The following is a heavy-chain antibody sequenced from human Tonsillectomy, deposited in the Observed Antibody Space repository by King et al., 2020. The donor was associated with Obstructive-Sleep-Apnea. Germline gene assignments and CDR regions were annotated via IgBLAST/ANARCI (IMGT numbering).Heavy chain of an antibody. CDR1: GFTFSDFF. J-gene: IGHJ4*02. V-gene: IGHV3-11*06. CDR3: ARGGYSSIRVY. Sequence: VQLVEAGGGLVKPGGSLRLSCVASGFTFSDFFMSWVRQAPGEGLGWGGYISSCIDYPHYAGSVKGRLTISRDNAKNSLYLQMNSLRAEDTAVYYCARGGYSSIRVYWGQGTLVTVSS. D-gene: IGHD6-13*01. CDR2: ISSCIDYP.